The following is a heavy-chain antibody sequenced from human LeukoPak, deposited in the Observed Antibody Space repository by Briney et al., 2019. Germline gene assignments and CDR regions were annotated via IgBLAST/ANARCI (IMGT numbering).Heavy chain of an antibody. Sequence: GRSLRLSCATSGFTFSGFGIHWVPQAPGKGLEWVALISYDGTNKYYADSVKGRFTISRDNSKNTLYLHMNSLGVEDTAVYYCAKRGGGSGSYYHFDYWGQGTLVTVSS. CDR3: AKRGGGSGSYYHFDY. CDR2: ISYDGTNK. V-gene: IGHV3-30*18. J-gene: IGHJ4*02. D-gene: IGHD3-10*01. CDR1: GFTFSGFG.